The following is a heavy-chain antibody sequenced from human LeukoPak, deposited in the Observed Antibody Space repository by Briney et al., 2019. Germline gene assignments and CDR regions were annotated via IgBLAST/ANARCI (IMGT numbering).Heavy chain of an antibody. CDR2: ISWNSGSI. CDR1: GFTFDDYA. Sequence: GGSLRLSCAASGFTFDDYAMHWVRHAPGKGLEWVSGISWNSGSIGYADSVKGRFTISRDNAKNSLYLQMNSLRAEDTALYYCAIGGGYCSSTSCYRDVWGQGTTVTVSS. CDR3: AIGGGYCSSTSCYRDV. D-gene: IGHD2-2*01. V-gene: IGHV3-9*01. J-gene: IGHJ6*02.